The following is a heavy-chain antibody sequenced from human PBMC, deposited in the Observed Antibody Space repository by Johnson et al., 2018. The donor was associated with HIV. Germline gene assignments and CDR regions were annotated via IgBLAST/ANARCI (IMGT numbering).Heavy chain of an antibody. D-gene: IGHD4-17*01. V-gene: IGHV3-33*01. CDR2: IWFDGSNK. CDR1: GFTFSNYG. CDR3: ARRRRYGDYFADAFDI. J-gene: IGHJ3*02. Sequence: QVQLVESGGGVVQPGRSLRLSCAASGFTFSNYGMDWVRQAPGKGLEWVAVIWFDGSNKYYADSVKGRVTISRDNAKNSLYLQMNSLRAEDTALYYCARRRRYGDYFADAFDIWGQGIMVTISS.